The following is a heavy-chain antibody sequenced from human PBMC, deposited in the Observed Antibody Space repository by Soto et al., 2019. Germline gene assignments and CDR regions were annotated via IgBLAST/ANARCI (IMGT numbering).Heavy chain of an antibody. V-gene: IGHV3-15*07. J-gene: IGHJ4*02. CDR1: GFTFSNAW. CDR3: TTDGDIVVVTDPEH. CDR2: IKSKTDGGTT. Sequence: EVQLVESGGGLVKPGGSLRLSCAASGFTFSNAWMNWVRQAPGKGLEWVGRIKSKTDGGTTDYAAPVKGRFTISRDDSKTTLYLQMNSLKTEDTAVYYCTTDGDIVVVTDPEHWGQGTLVTVSS. D-gene: IGHD2-2*01.